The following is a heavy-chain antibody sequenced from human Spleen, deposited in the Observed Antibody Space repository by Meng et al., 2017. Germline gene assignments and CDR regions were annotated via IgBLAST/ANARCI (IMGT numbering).Heavy chain of an antibody. CDR3: ARESRWSYLDY. J-gene: IGHJ4*02. V-gene: IGHV4-30-4*01. D-gene: IGHD3-16*02. Sequence: VQLLESGPGLVKPSQTLSLTCTVSGGSISNGDSYWSWNRQPPGKGLEWIGYIHSRESPYYNPSLKSRVSISEDTAKNQFSLKLTSVTAADTAVYYCARESRWSYLDYWGQGTLVTVSS. CDR2: IHSRESP. CDR1: GGSISNGDSY.